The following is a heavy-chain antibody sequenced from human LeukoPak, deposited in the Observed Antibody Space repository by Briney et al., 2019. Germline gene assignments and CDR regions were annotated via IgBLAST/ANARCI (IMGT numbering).Heavy chain of an antibody. J-gene: IGHJ3*02. CDR2: ISGSGGST. D-gene: IGHD3-22*01. V-gene: IGHV3-23*01. CDR3: AKDRGYDSSGYYYGHAFDI. Sequence: GGSLRLSCAASGFTFSSYALSWVRQAPGKGLEWVSAISGSGGSTYYADSVKGRFTMSRDNSKNTLYLQMNSLRAEDTAVYYCAKDRGYDSSGYYYGHAFDIWGQGTMVTVSS. CDR1: GFTFSSYA.